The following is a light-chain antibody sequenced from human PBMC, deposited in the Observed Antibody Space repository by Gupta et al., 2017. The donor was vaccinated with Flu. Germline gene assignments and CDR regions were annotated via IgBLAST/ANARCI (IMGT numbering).Light chain of an antibody. V-gene: IGLV3-1*01. CDR2: QDN. CDR1: KMGEKY. J-gene: IGLJ2*01. Sequence: SYEVTQPPSVSVSPGQTASISCSGDKMGEKYISWYQQKPGQSPVLVIYQDNTRPSGIPERFSGSNSGNTATLXIXGTQAMXEGDYYCQAWDTTTVIFGGGTKLTVL. CDR3: QAWDTTTVI.